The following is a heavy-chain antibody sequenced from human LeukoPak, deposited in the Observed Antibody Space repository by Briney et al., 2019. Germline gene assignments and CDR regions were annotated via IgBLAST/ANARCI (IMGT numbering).Heavy chain of an antibody. Sequence: GESLKISCKGSGYSFTSYWIGWVRQMPGKGLEWMGIIYPGDSDTRYSPSFQGQVTISADKSISTAYLQWSSLKASDTAMYYCARHATYYYDSSGYAAFDIWGQGTMVTVSS. CDR2: IYPGDSDT. CDR1: GYSFTSYW. J-gene: IGHJ3*02. CDR3: ARHATYYYDSSGYAAFDI. D-gene: IGHD3-22*01. V-gene: IGHV5-51*01.